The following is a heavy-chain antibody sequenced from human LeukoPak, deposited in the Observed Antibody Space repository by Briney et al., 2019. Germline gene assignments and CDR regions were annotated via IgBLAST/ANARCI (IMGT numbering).Heavy chain of an antibody. V-gene: IGHV1-2*06. CDR1: GYTFTGYY. J-gene: IGHJ6*02. Sequence: ASVKVSCKASGYTFTGYYMHWVRQAPGQGLEWMGRINPNSGGTNYAQKFQGRVTMTRDTSISTAYMELSRLRSDDTAVYYCARGNQGPYYYYGMDVWGQGTTVTVSS. CDR3: ARGNQGPYYYYGMDV. CDR2: INPNSGGT.